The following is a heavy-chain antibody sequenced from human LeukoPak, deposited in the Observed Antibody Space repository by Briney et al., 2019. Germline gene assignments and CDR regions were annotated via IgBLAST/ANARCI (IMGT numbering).Heavy chain of an antibody. J-gene: IGHJ3*02. D-gene: IGHD1-26*01. V-gene: IGHV1-18*01. Sequence: ASVKVSCKASGFTFSNYGISWVRQAPGQGLEWMGWISAYNGDTDYAQNLQGRVTMTRDTSISTAYMELSRLRSDDTAVYYCASPIVGAAIDQGWYAFDIWGQGTMVTVSS. CDR3: ASPIVGAAIDQGWYAFDI. CDR1: GFTFSNYG. CDR2: ISAYNGDT.